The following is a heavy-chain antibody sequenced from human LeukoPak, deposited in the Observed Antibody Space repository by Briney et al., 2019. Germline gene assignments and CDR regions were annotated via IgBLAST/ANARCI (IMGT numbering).Heavy chain of an antibody. J-gene: IGHJ4*02. CDR1: GGSISSYY. CDR2: SDYNGGT. V-gene: IGHV4-59*01. D-gene: IGHD1-26*01. Sequence: PSETLSLTCTVSGGSISSYYWSWIRQPPGKGLEWIGYSDYNGGTHYNPSLKSRVTISVDTSKNQFSLKLRSVTAADTAVYYCARGEWDLLFDYWGQGTLVTVSS. CDR3: ARGEWDLLFDY.